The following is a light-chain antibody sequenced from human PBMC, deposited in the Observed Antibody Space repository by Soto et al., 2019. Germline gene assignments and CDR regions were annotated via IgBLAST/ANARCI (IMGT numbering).Light chain of an antibody. Sequence: QSALAQPASVSGSPGQSITISCTGTSSDVGSYNLVSWYQQHPGKAPKLMIYEVSKRPSGVSNRFSGSKSGNTASLTISGLQAGDEADYYCCSYAGSSTFWVFGTGTKVTVL. CDR3: CSYAGSSTFWV. V-gene: IGLV2-23*02. J-gene: IGLJ1*01. CDR2: EVS. CDR1: SSDVGSYNL.